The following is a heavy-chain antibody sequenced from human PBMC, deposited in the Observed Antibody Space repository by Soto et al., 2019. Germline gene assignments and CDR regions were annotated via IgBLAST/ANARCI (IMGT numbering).Heavy chain of an antibody. D-gene: IGHD5-18*01. CDR2: SFHAGGT. CDR1: GGSISSGGYS. J-gene: IGHJ4*02. Sequence: QLHLQESGSGLLKSSETLSLTCGVSGGSISSGGYSWSWIRQSPGKGLGWIGYSFHAGGTYYGPSLTGRVPMSVYLSKNDFSLRLRAVTAADTAVYYCASGTFSYGPNLPYFEFWGQGSLVIVSA. V-gene: IGHV4-30-2*06. CDR3: ASGTFSYGPNLPYFEF.